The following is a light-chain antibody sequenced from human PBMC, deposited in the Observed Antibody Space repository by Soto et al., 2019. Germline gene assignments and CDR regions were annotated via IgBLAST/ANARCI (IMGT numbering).Light chain of an antibody. CDR1: SSDVGGYHY. J-gene: IGLJ2*01. V-gene: IGLV2-11*01. Sequence: QSALTQPRSVSGSPGQSVTLSCTGTSSDVGGYHYVSWYQHHPGKAPKIIIYDVNKRPSGVPDRFSGSKSGNTASLTISGLQTEDVADYYCCSYAGSDTLVFGGGTKLTVL. CDR3: CSYAGSDTLV. CDR2: DVN.